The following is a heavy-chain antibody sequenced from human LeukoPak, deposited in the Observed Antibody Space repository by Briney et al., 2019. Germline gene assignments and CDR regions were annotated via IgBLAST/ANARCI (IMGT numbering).Heavy chain of an antibody. CDR2: ISSSGSTI. CDR1: GFTFSDYY. D-gene: IGHD2-15*01. Sequence: PGGSLRLSCAASGFTFSDYYMSWIRQAPGKGLEWVSYISSSGSTIYYADSVKGRFTISRDNAKNSLYLQMDSLRAEDTAVYYCARDAVVAPYFDYWGQGTLVTVSS. V-gene: IGHV3-11*01. CDR3: ARDAVVAPYFDY. J-gene: IGHJ4*02.